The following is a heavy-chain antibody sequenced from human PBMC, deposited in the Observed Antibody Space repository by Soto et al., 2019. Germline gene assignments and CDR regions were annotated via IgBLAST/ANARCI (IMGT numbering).Heavy chain of an antibody. CDR2: INSVGTST. V-gene: IGHV3-74*01. Sequence: EVQLVESEGGLVQPGGSLRLSCAASGFTFSSYWMHWVRQAPGKGLVWVSRINSVGTSTSYADSVKGRFTISRDNANNTMYLQMNSLRAEDTAVYYCARGAEMNYYDSSGYLYWGQVTQVTVST. J-gene: IGHJ4*02. CDR1: GFTFSSYW. CDR3: ARGAEMNYYDSSGYLY. D-gene: IGHD3-22*01.